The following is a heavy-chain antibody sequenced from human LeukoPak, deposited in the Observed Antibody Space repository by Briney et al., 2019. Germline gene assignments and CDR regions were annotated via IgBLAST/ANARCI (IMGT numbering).Heavy chain of an antibody. CDR1: GFTFSSYG. CDR2: IWYDGSNK. V-gene: IGHV3-33*01. Sequence: GGSLRLSCAASGFTFSSYGMHWVRQAPGKGLEWVAVIWYDGSNKYYADSVKGRFTISRDNSKNTLYLQMNSLTAEDTAVYYCAREFVGHYYDSSGYYYAPPRVYYYYYMDVWGKGTTVTVSS. CDR3: AREFVGHYYDSSGYYYAPPRVYYYYYMDV. D-gene: IGHD3-22*01. J-gene: IGHJ6*03.